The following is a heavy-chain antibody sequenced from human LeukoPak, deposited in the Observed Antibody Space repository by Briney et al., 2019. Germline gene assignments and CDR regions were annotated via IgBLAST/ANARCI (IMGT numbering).Heavy chain of an antibody. Sequence: SETLSLTCAVYGGSFSGYYWSWIRQPPGKGLEWIGEINHSGSTNYNPSLKSRVTISVDTSKNQFSLKLSSVTAADTAVYYCARNSYSSGYDYWGQGTLVTVSS. D-gene: IGHD6-19*01. V-gene: IGHV4-34*01. CDR1: GGSFSGYY. J-gene: IGHJ4*02. CDR3: ARNSYSSGYDY. CDR2: INHSGST.